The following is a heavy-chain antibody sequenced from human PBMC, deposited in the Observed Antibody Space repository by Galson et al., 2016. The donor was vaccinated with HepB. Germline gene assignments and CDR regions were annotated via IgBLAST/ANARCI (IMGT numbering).Heavy chain of an antibody. V-gene: IGHV3-43*01. CDR3: AKDNPLSPGAFDY. Sequence: SLRLSCAASGFTFGDYTMHWVRQTPEKGLEWVSLITWYGGDTYYADSVKGRFTLSRDNSKNSLYLQKNSLRTEDTAFYYCAKDNPLSPGAFDYWGQGTLVTVSS. J-gene: IGHJ4*02. CDR1: GFTFGDYT. D-gene: IGHD3-16*01. CDR2: ITWYGGDT.